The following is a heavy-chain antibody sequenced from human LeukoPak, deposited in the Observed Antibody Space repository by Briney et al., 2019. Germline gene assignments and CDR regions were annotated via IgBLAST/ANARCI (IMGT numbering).Heavy chain of an antibody. CDR1: GFTFSNYY. V-gene: IGHV3-11*06. D-gene: IGHD3-10*01. CDR3: ASARGRFGELLHFIY. CDR2: ISSSSSYT. Sequence: GGSLRLSCAASGFTFSNYYMSWIRQAPGKGLEWVSYISSSSSYTNYADSVRGRFTISKDNAKNSLSLQMNSLRAEDRAGYDCASARGRFGELLHFIYWGQGTLVTVSS. J-gene: IGHJ4*01.